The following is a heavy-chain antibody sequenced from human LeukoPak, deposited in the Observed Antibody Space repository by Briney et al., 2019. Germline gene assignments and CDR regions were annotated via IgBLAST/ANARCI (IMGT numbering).Heavy chain of an antibody. CDR1: GGSISSYY. Sequence: PSETLSLTCTVSGGSISSYYWSWIRQPAGKGLEWIGRIYTSGSTNYNPSLKSRVTMSVDTSKNQFSLKLSSVTAADTAVYYCARVSLPGYSSSSYWFDPWGQGTLVTVSS. CDR2: IYTSGST. J-gene: IGHJ5*02. V-gene: IGHV4-4*07. D-gene: IGHD6-6*01. CDR3: ARVSLPGYSSSSYWFDP.